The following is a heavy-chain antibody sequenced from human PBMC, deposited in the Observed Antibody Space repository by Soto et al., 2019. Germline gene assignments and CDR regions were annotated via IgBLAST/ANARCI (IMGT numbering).Heavy chain of an antibody. D-gene: IGHD3-10*01. CDR3: ARGRYGAY. V-gene: IGHV1-18*01. J-gene: IGHJ4*02. Sequence: QVHLVQSGAEVKKPGASVKVSCKGSGYAFTTYGITWVRQAPGQGLEWMGWISAHNGNTNYAQKLQGRVNVTRDTSTSTAYMELRSLRSDDTAVYYCARGRYGAYWGQGDLVTVSS. CDR2: ISAHNGNT. CDR1: GYAFTTYG.